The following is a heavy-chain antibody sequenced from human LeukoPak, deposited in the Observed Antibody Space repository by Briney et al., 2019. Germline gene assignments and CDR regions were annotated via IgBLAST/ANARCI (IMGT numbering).Heavy chain of an antibody. CDR1: GFTFSTYG. D-gene: IGHD2-2*01. CDR3: AKIEGKYQLANVPDH. J-gene: IGHJ4*02. CDR2: IRYDGNDK. V-gene: IGHV3-30*02. Sequence: GGSLRLSCAASGFTFSTYGMHWVRQAPGKGLEWVAFIRYDGNDKYYADFVKGRFTISRDNSKNTLYLHMNSLRTEDTAVYYCAKIEGKYQLANVPDHWGQGTLVTVSS.